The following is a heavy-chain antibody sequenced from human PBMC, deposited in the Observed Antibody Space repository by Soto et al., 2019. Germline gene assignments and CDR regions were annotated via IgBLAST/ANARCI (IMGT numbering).Heavy chain of an antibody. CDR3: AGGFSTGYLGNWFDP. J-gene: IGHJ5*02. D-gene: IGHD3-22*01. Sequence: QVQLQESGPGLVKPSQTLSLTCIVSGGSTSSGGNYWSWIRQYPGKGLEWIGYIYYSGRTSYTPSLKVRVIISGDTSNNQFALKLPSVTAADTAVYYCAGGFSTGYLGNWFDPWGQGTLVIVSS. CDR2: IYYSGRT. CDR1: GGSTSSGGNY. V-gene: IGHV4-31*03.